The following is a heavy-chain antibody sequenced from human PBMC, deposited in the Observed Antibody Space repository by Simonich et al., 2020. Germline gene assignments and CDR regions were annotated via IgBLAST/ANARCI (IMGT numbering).Heavy chain of an antibody. J-gene: IGHJ2*01. CDR3: AREAGDLWYFDL. CDR1: GFTFSSYW. CDR2: INSDGSST. V-gene: IGHV3-74*01. Sequence: EVQLVESGGGLVQPGGSLRLSCAASGFTFSSYWMHWVRQAPGKGQVGDPHINSDGSSTSYADSVKGRFTISRDNAKNTLYLQMNSLRAEDTAVYYCAREAGDLWYFDLWGRGTLVTVSS. D-gene: IGHD7-27*01.